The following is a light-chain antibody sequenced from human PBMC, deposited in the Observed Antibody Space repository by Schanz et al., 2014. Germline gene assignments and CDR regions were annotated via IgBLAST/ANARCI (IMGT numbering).Light chain of an antibody. CDR1: SSDVGSYNL. CDR2: EVS. V-gene: IGLV2-14*02. J-gene: IGLJ2*01. CDR3: SSYAGSNTLV. Sequence: QSALTQPASVSGSPGQSITISCTGTSSDVGSYNLVSWYQQHPGKAPKLMIYEVSKRPSGVPDRFSGSKSGNTASLTISGLQPEDEADYYCSSYAGSNTLVFGGGTKLTVL.